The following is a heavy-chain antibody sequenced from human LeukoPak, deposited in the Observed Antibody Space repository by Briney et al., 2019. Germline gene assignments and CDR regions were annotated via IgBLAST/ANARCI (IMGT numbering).Heavy chain of an antibody. CDR2: INPYSGVT. CDR1: GYTFIEYY. V-gene: IGHV1-2*02. D-gene: IGHD6-13*01. Sequence: ASVKVSCKASGYTFIEYYIHWMRQAPGQGLEWVGWINPYSGVTNYADNFQGRVTLTRDTSSSTPSMELTSLRSDDTAVYYCARDHIDDERAAAPGTDGFDPWGQGTLVTVSS. J-gene: IGHJ5*02. CDR3: ARDHIDDERAAAPGTDGFDP.